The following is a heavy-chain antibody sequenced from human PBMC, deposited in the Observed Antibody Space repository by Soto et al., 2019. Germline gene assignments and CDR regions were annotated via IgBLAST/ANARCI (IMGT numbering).Heavy chain of an antibody. CDR2: TYYRSKWYN. CDR3: ARDQTLPRGYYYYGMDV. J-gene: IGHJ6*02. CDR1: GDSVSSNSAA. V-gene: IGHV6-1*01. Sequence: KQSPTLSLTCAISGDSVSSNSAAWNWIRQSPSRGLEWLGRTYYRSKWYNDYAVSVKSRITINPDTSKNQFSLQLNSVTPEDTAVYYCARDQTLPRGYYYYGMDVWGQGTTVTVSS. D-gene: IGHD2-15*01.